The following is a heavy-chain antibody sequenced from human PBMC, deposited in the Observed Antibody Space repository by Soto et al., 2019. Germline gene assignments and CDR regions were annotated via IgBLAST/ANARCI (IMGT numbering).Heavy chain of an antibody. D-gene: IGHD3-16*01. V-gene: IGHV2-5*02. J-gene: IGHJ5*02. CDR1: GFSLTTRGVG. CDR2: IYWDDDK. Sequence: QITLKESGPTLVKPTQTLTLTCTFSGFSLTTRGVGVGWIRQPPGKALECLALIYWDDDKRYSPPLQSRLSITRYTSKHQVVLTMTNVDPVDTATYYCAHIPNYYQYDWFDPWGQGTLVSVSS. CDR3: AHIPNYYQYDWFDP.